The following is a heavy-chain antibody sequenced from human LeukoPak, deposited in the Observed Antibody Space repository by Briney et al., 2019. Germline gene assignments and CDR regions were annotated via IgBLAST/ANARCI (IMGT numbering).Heavy chain of an antibody. CDR3: AREGDIAAAGAYDLYFQH. Sequence: SETLSLTCTVSGGSISSSSYYWGWIRQPPGKGLEWIGYIYYSGSTNYNPSLKSRVTISVDTSKNQFSPKLSSVTAADTAVYYCAREGDIAAAGAYDLYFQHWGQGTLVTVSS. CDR1: GGSISSSSYY. CDR2: IYYSGST. J-gene: IGHJ1*01. V-gene: IGHV4-61*01. D-gene: IGHD6-13*01.